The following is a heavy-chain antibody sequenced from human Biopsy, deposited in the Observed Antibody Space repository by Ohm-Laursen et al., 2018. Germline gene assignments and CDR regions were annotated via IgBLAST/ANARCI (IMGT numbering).Heavy chain of an antibody. CDR1: GFDFSDYS. V-gene: IGHV3-21*01. CDR2: VTTTSSYI. J-gene: IGHJ6*02. CDR3: ARVLLPAAAVHYGMDV. Sequence: SLRLSCAASGFDFSDYSMSWVRQAPGKGLEWVSSVTTTSSYIYYADSVKGRFTISRDNAKNSLYLQMNSLRAEDTAVYYCARVLLPAAAVHYGMDVWGQGTTVTVSS. D-gene: IGHD2-2*01.